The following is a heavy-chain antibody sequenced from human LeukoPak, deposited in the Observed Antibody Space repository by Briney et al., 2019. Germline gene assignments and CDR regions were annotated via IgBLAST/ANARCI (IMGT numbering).Heavy chain of an antibody. Sequence: GGSLRLSCAASGFTFSSYGMHWVRQAPGKGLEXVXFIRYDGSNKYYADSVKGRFTISRDNSKNTLYLQMNSLRAEDTAVYYCAKEPMVRGVTDYYYMDVWGKGTTVTVSS. D-gene: IGHD3-10*01. V-gene: IGHV3-30*02. CDR2: IRYDGSNK. CDR1: GFTFSSYG. J-gene: IGHJ6*03. CDR3: AKEPMVRGVTDYYYMDV.